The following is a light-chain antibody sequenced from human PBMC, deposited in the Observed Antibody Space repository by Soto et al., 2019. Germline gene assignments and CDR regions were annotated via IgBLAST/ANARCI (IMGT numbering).Light chain of an antibody. J-gene: IGKJ3*01. CDR1: QSVSNS. CDR3: QQGRA. Sequence: ENVLTQSPATLSLSPGERATLSCRASQSVSNSLAWYQEKPGQAPRLLIYDASNRATGIPARFSGSGSGTDFTLTNSSLEPEDVAVYYCQQGRAFGPGTKVDLK. CDR2: DAS. V-gene: IGKV3-11*01.